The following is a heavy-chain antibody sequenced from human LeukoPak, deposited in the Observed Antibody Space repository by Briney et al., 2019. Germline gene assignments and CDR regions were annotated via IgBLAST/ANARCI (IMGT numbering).Heavy chain of an antibody. V-gene: IGHV3-48*02. CDR3: AREVRYCSSTSCYFDY. D-gene: IGHD2-2*01. J-gene: IGHJ4*02. Sequence: PGGSLRLSCAVSGFTFSSYSMNWVRQAPGKGLEWVSYISSSSSTIYYADSVKGRFTISRDNAKNSLYLQMNSLRDEDTAVYYCAREVRYCSSTSCYFDYWGQGTLVTVSS. CDR1: GFTFSSYS. CDR2: ISSSSSTI.